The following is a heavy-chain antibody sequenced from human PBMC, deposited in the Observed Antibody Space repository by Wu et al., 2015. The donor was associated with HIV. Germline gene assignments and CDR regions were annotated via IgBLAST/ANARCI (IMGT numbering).Heavy chain of an antibody. CDR2: INPSGGST. J-gene: IGHJ6*02. CDR3: GRDHQGRRDV. CDR1: GYTFTTYY. V-gene: IGHV1-46*01. D-gene: IGHD2-2*01. Sequence: QVQLVQSGAEVKTPGASVKISCKASGYTFTTYYVHWVRRAPGQGLEWMGIINPSGGSTTYAQNFAARVTMTSDTSTSTVYMEMDNLRSEDTAVYYCGRDHQGRRDVWGQGTTVTVSS.